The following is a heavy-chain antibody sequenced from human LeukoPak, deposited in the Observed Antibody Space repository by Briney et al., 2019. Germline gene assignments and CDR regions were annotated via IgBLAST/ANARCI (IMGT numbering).Heavy chain of an antibody. V-gene: IGHV3-66*01. CDR1: GFTFSSYG. J-gene: IGHJ4*02. Sequence: PGGSLRLSCAASGFTFSSYGMHWVRQAPGKGLEWVSVIYSGGSTYYADSVKGRFTISRDNSKNTLYLQMNSLRAEDTAVYYCARDSEYYYDSSGYYHSYDYWGQGTLVTVSS. D-gene: IGHD3-22*01. CDR3: ARDSEYYYDSSGYYHSYDY. CDR2: IYSGGST.